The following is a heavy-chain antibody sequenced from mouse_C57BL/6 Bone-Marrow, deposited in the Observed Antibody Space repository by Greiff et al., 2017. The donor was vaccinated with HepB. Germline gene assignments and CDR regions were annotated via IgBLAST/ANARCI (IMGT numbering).Heavy chain of an antibody. CDR3: TRSQLGSFSYWYFDV. D-gene: IGHD4-1*02. Sequence: EVQRVESGGGLVQPGGSMKLSCAASGFTFSDAWMDWVRQSPEKGLEWVAEIRNKANNHATYYAESVKGRFTISRDDSKSSVYLQMNSLRAEDTGIYYCTRSQLGSFSYWYFDVWGTGTTVTVSS. CDR1: GFTFSDAW. V-gene: IGHV6-6*01. CDR2: IRNKANNHAT. J-gene: IGHJ1*03.